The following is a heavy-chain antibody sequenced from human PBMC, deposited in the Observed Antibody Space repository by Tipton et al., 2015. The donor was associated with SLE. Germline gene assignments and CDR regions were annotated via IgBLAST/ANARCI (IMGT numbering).Heavy chain of an antibody. Sequence: SLRLSCAASGFTFSSYAMSWVRQAPGKGLEWVSAISGSGGSTYYADSVKGRFTISRDNSKNTLYLQMNSLRAEDTAVYYCARGHSSSARYFDYWGQGTLVTVSS. J-gene: IGHJ4*02. CDR2: ISGSGGST. D-gene: IGHD6-6*01. CDR1: GFTFSSYA. CDR3: ARGHSSSARYFDY. V-gene: IGHV3-23*01.